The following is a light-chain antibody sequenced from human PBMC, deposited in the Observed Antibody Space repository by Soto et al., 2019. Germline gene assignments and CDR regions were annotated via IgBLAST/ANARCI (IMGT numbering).Light chain of an antibody. CDR1: SSDIGGYNY. V-gene: IGLV2-14*03. CDR2: DVT. J-gene: IGLJ2*01. CDR3: SSDGASSTV. Sequence: QSALTQPASVSGSPGQSITISCTGSSSDIGGYNYVSWYQQHPGKAPKLLIYDVTYRPSGISDRFSGSKSGNTASLTISGLQPDDEADYYCSSDGASSTVFGGGTKLTVL.